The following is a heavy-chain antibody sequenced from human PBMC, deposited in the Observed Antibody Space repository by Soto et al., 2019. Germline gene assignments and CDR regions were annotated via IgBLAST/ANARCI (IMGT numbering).Heavy chain of an antibody. J-gene: IGHJ4*02. CDR1: GGSVSSGSYY. V-gene: IGHV4-61*01. CDR2: IYYSGST. Sequence: SETLSLTCTVSGGSVSSGSYYWSWIRQPPGKGLEWIGYIYYSGSTNYNPSLKSRVTISVDTSKNRFSLKLSSVTAADTAVYYCARGDCGGDCYPFDYWGQGTLVTVSS. CDR3: ARGDCGGDCYPFDY. D-gene: IGHD2-21*02.